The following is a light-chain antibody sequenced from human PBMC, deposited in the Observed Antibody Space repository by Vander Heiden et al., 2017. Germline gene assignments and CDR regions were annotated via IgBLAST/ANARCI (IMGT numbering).Light chain of an antibody. J-gene: IGLJ2*01. CDR3: QSYDSSLRDVV. CDR1: SSNIGAGYD. V-gene: IGLV1-40*01. Sequence: QSVLTQPPSVSGAPGQRVTISCTGSSSNIGAGYDVHWYQQLPGTAPKLLIYGNSNLPSGVPDRFSGSKSGTSASLAITGLQAEDEADYYCQSYDSSLRDVVFGGGTKLTVL. CDR2: GNS.